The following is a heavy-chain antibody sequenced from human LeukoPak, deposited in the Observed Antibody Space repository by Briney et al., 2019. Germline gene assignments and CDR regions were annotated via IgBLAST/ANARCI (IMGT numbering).Heavy chain of an antibody. V-gene: IGHV1-18*01. CDR3: ARVGVYDSSGYYSSDDFDI. J-gene: IGHJ3*02. CDR1: GYTFTSYG. CDR2: ISAYNGNT. Sequence: ASVKVSCKASGYTFTSYGISWVRQAPGQGLEWMGWISAYNGNTNYAQKLQGRVTMTTDTSTSTAYMELGSLRSDDTAVYYCARVGVYDSSGYYSSDDFDIWGQGTMVTVSS. D-gene: IGHD3-22*01.